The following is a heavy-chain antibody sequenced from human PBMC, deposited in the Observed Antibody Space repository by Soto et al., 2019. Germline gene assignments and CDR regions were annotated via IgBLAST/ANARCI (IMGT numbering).Heavy chain of an antibody. D-gene: IGHD3-9*01. CDR3: AKDPSHYDILTGPITYAFDI. CDR2: ISYDGSNK. J-gene: IGHJ3*02. Sequence: GGSLRHSCAASGVTFSSYGMHWVRQAPGKGLEWVAVISYDGSNKYYADSVKGRFTISRDNSKNTLYLQMNSLRAEDTAVYYCAKDPSHYDILTGPITYAFDIWGQGTMVTVSS. CDR1: GVTFSSYG. V-gene: IGHV3-30*18.